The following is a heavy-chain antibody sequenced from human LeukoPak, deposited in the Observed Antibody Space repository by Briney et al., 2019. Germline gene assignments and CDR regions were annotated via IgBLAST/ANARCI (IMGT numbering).Heavy chain of an antibody. CDR1: GFTFSSYE. CDR3: ARTRDGPFEY. D-gene: IGHD5-24*01. Sequence: GGSLRLSCAASGFTFSSYEMNWVRQAPGKGLEWLSHVSSSGSSIQYADSVKGRFTISRDNAKSSLYLQMNSLRAEDTAVYYCARTRDGPFEYWGQGTLVTVSS. V-gene: IGHV3-48*03. J-gene: IGHJ4*02. CDR2: VSSSGSSI.